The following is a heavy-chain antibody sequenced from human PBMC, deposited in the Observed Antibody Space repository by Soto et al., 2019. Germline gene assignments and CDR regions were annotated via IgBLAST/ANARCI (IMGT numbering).Heavy chain of an antibody. Sequence: SVKVSCKASGGTFSSYAISWVRQAPGQGLEWMGGIIPIFGTANYAQKFQGRVTITADESTSTAYMELSSLRSEDTAVYYCARANREAYYFDYWGQGTLVTVSS. J-gene: IGHJ4*02. CDR1: GGTFSSYA. CDR3: ARANREAYYFDY. CDR2: IIPIFGTA. V-gene: IGHV1-69*13.